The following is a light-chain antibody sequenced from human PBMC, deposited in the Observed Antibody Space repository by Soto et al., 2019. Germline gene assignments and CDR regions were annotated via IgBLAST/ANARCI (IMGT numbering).Light chain of an antibody. J-gene: IGKJ4*01. CDR1: QSVSSY. V-gene: IGKV3-11*01. CDR3: QQRSNWPLT. CDR2: DAS. Sequence: DIVLTQSPATLSLSPGERATLSCRASQSVSSYLAWYQQRPGQAPRLLIYDASNRATGIPARFSGSGSGTDFTLTISSLEPEDVAVYYCQQRSNWPLTFGGGTKVEIK.